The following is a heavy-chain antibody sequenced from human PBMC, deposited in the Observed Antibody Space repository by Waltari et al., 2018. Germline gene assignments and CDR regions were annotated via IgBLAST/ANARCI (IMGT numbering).Heavy chain of an antibody. CDR1: GYSISSGYY. CDR3: ARRAAITAAGPTYYMDV. V-gene: IGHV4-38-2*01. J-gene: IGHJ6*03. Sequence: QVQLQESGPGTGKPSETLSLTCAVSGYSISSGYYWGWIRQPPGKGLEWIGNIYHSGSTHYNPSLKSLLTISVDTSKPRFSLKLSSVPAAATAVYSCARRAAITAAGPTYYMDVWGKGTTVTVSS. CDR2: IYHSGST. D-gene: IGHD6-13*01.